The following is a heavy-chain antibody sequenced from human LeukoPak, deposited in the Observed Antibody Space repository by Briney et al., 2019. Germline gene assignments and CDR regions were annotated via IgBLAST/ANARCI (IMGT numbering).Heavy chain of an antibody. D-gene: IGHD5-12*01. CDR1: GFTFSTYW. CDR3: AKETGYDVDLDY. V-gene: IGHV3-74*01. J-gene: IGHJ4*02. CDR2: INTDGSTT. Sequence: GESLRLSCVGSGFTFSTYWMHWVCQAPGRGLVWVSGINTDGSTTSYADSVKGRFTISRDNAKNTLYLQMSSLRAEDTAVYYCAKETGYDVDLDYWGQGAPGTVSS.